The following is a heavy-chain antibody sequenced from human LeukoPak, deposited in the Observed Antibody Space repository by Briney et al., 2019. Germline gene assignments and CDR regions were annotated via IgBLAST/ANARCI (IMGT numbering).Heavy chain of an antibody. CDR1: GFAFSSYE. D-gene: IGHD4-23*01. Sequence: GGSLRLSCAASGFAFSSYEMIWVRQAPGKGLEWVSYIRSSGSTIYYADSVKGRFIISRDNAKNTLYLQMNSLRAEDTAVYYCAKGDLATVVTRLDYWGQGTLVTVSS. V-gene: IGHV3-48*03. J-gene: IGHJ4*02. CDR3: AKGDLATVVTRLDY. CDR2: IRSSGSTI.